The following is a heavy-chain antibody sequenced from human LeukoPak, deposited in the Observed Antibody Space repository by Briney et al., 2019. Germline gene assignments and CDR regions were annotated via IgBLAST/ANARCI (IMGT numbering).Heavy chain of an antibody. CDR3: ARTFSGSYYYYGMDV. V-gene: IGHV4-59*01. Sequence: SETLSLTCTVSGGSISNYCWSWIRQPPGKGLEWIGYMYYSGTTNYNPSLKSRVTISVDTSKNQFSLKLSSVTAADTAVYYCARTFSGSYYYYGMDVWGQGTTVTVSS. J-gene: IGHJ6*02. CDR2: MYYSGTT. CDR1: GGSISNYC. D-gene: IGHD1-26*01.